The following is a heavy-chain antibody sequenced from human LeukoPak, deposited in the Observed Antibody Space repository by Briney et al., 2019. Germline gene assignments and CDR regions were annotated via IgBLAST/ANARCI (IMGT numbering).Heavy chain of an antibody. CDR1: GGTFSSYA. D-gene: IGHD5-18*01. CDR2: IIPIFGTA. V-gene: IGHV1-69*05. CDR3: ARGGHTTDGYSYAQGVFDY. Sequence: ASVKVSCKASGGTFSSYAISWVRQAPGQGLEWMGGIIPIFGTANYAQKFQGRVTITTDESTSTAYMELSSLRSEDTAVYYCARGGHTTDGYSYAQGVFDYWGQGTLVTVSS. J-gene: IGHJ4*02.